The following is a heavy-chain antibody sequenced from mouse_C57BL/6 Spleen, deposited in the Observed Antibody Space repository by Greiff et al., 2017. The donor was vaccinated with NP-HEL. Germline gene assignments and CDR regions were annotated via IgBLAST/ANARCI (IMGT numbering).Heavy chain of an antibody. CDR2: ISSGSSTI. V-gene: IGHV5-17*01. J-gene: IGHJ3*01. Sequence: EVQLVESGGGLVKPGGSLKLSCAASGFTFSDYGMHWVRQAPEKGLEWVAYISSGSSTIYYADTVKGRFTISRDNAKNTLFLQMTSLRSEDTAMYYCASGGYGYDGGFAYWGQGTLVTVSA. CDR1: GFTFSDYG. D-gene: IGHD2-2*01. CDR3: ASGGYGYDGGFAY.